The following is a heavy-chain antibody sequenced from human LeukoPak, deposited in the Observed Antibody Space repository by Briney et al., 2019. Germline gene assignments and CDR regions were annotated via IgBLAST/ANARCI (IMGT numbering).Heavy chain of an antibody. Sequence: ASVKVSCKASGYTFTSYAITWVRQAPGQGLEWMGWISAYNGNTNYAQKLRGRVTMTTDTSTNTAYMELRSLRSDDTAVYYCARGLQENLAWLQAFTAFDIWGQGTMVTVSS. CDR1: GYTFTSYA. CDR3: ARGLQENLAWLQAFTAFDI. V-gene: IGHV1-18*01. J-gene: IGHJ3*02. CDR2: ISAYNGNT. D-gene: IGHD4-11*01.